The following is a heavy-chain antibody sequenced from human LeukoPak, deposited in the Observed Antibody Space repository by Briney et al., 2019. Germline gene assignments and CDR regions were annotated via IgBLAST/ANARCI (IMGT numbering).Heavy chain of an antibody. V-gene: IGHV3-15*01. CDR1: GFTFNEAW. CDR3: TTVMVVGPIGYYYGMDV. D-gene: IGHD1-26*01. CDR2: TKSRADGGTT. Sequence: GVSLRLSCAAAGFTFNEAWMNWVRQAPGKGLEWVGRTKSRADGGTTDYAATVKGRFTISRDDSENTLSLQMDSLKTEDTAVYYCTTVMVVGPIGYYYGMDVWGQGTTVIVSS. J-gene: IGHJ6*02.